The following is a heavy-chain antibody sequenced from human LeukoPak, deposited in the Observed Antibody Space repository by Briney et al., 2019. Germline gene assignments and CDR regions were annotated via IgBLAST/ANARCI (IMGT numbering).Heavy chain of an antibody. CDR3: AREPYDSSGYYSQYFQH. CDR1: GFTFSSYS. CDR2: ISSSSSYI. J-gene: IGHJ1*01. D-gene: IGHD3-22*01. V-gene: IGHV3-21*01. Sequence: GGSLRLSCAAFGFTFSSYSMNWVRQAPGKGLEWVSSISSSSSYIYYAVSVKGRFTISRDNAKNSLYLQMNSLRAEDTAVYYCAREPYDSSGYYSQYFQHWGQGTLVTVSS.